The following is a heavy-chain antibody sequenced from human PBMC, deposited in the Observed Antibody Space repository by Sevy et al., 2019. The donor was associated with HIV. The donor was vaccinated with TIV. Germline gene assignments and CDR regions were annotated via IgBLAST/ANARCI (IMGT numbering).Heavy chain of an antibody. D-gene: IGHD4-17*01. Sequence: GGSLRLSCAASGFTFTDFYLNWVRQAPGQGLKWVSSISGLSNYKFYADSMKGRFTISRDNAENSIYLQMNSLRAEDTAVYFCARRGPSTVHDAFDIWGQGTMVTVSS. CDR3: ARRGPSTVHDAFDI. CDR2: ISGLSNYK. CDR1: GFTFTDFY. J-gene: IGHJ3*02. V-gene: IGHV3-21*01.